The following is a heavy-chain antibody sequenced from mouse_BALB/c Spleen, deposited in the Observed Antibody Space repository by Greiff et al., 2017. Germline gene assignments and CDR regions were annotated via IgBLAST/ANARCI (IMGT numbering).Heavy chain of an antibody. V-gene: IGHV7-3*02. D-gene: IGHD2-10*02. J-gene: IGHJ4*01. CDR3: ARDREYGPYYYAMDY. CDR1: GFTFTDYY. Sequence: EVQLVESGGGLVQPGGSLRLSCATSGFTFTDYYMSWVRQPPGKALEWLGFIRNKANGYTTDYSASVKGRFTISRDNSQSILYLQMNTLRAEDSATYYCARDREYGPYYYAMDYWGQGTSVTVSA. CDR2: IRNKANGYTT.